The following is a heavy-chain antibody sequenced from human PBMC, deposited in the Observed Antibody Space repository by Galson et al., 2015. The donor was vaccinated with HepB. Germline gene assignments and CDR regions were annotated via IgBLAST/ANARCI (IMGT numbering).Heavy chain of an antibody. CDR2: IWNDGTNK. V-gene: IGHV3-33*01. Sequence: SLRLSCAGSGFSFSDFGLYWVRQAPGKGLEWVAYIWNDGTNKYYADSVKGRFTMSRDNSKNTVDLQMNSLRAEDAALYYCARENHRLSWQALDFWGQGTLVTVSS. J-gene: IGHJ4*02. CDR1: GFSFSDFG. CDR3: ARENHRLSWQALDF. D-gene: IGHD6-13*01.